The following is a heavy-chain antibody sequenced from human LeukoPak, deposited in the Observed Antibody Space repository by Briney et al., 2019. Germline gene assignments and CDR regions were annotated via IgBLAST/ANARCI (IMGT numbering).Heavy chain of an antibody. V-gene: IGHV4-34*01. CDR1: GGSFSGYY. Sequence: SETLSLTCAVYGGSFSGYYWSWIRQPPGKGLEWIGEINHSGSTNYNPSLKSRVTISVDTSKNQFSLKLSSVTAADTAVYYCARDGPRDYDSSGYYNWFDPWGQGTLVTVSS. D-gene: IGHD3-22*01. J-gene: IGHJ5*02. CDR2: INHSGST. CDR3: ARDGPRDYDSSGYYNWFDP.